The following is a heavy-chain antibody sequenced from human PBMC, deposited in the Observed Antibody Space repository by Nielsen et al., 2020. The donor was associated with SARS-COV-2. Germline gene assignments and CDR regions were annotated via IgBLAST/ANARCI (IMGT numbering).Heavy chain of an antibody. J-gene: IGHJ5*02. CDR1: GGSISSGGFY. V-gene: IGHV4-31*03. CDR2: IYYRGST. Sequence: SESLSLTCTVSGGSISSGGFYWSWIRQHPGKGLEWIGYIYYRGSTYYNPSLKSRLTMSVDTSKNQFSLKLSSVTAADTAVYYCAIASDEARNPNWFDPWGQGTQVTVSS. CDR3: AIASDEARNPNWFDP.